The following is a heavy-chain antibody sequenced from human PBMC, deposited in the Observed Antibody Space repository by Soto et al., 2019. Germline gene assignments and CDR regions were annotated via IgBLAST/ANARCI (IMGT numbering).Heavy chain of an antibody. CDR1: RFTFNNYA. Sequence: GGSLRLSCAASRFTFNNYAMSWVRQAPGKGLQWVSTISGSGRSTYYADSVKGRFTVSRDNSKNTLYLQMNSLRAEDTAVYYCAKDLGTSCGGDCYFDWDYWGQGTLVTVSS. V-gene: IGHV3-23*01. D-gene: IGHD2-21*02. J-gene: IGHJ4*02. CDR3: AKDLGTSCGGDCYFDWDY. CDR2: ISGSGRST.